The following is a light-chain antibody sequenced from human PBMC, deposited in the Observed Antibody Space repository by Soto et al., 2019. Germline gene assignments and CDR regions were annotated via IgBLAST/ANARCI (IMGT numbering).Light chain of an antibody. CDR2: EVT. CDR1: RDDIGAYDY. J-gene: IGLJ2*01. CDR3: NSYTNSSAVV. V-gene: IGLV2-14*01. Sequence: QSVLTQPASVSGSPGQSITISCAGTRDDIGAYDYVSWYQQHPGNAPKLLVYEVTNRPSGVSDRFSGSKSGNTASLTISGLQAEDEADYYCNSYTNSSAVVFGGGTKGTV.